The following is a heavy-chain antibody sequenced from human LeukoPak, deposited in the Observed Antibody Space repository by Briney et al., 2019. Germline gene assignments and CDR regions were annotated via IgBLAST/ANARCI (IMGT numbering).Heavy chain of an antibody. D-gene: IGHD3-9*01. CDR3: AKSHVSTATGTGRYFDY. V-gene: IGHV3-23*01. Sequence: GGSLRLSCAVSGLTFSNCAMSWVRQAPGKGLEWVSAISVGSDVIYYADSVKGRFAISRDNSKHTVYLQMDSLRAEDTAVYYCAKSHVSTATGTGRYFDYWGQGTLVTVSS. CDR1: GLTFSNCA. J-gene: IGHJ4*02. CDR2: ISVGSDVI.